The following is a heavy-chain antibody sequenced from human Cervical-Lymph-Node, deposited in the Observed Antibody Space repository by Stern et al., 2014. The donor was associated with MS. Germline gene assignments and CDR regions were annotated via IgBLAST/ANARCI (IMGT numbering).Heavy chain of an antibody. CDR1: GYTFTAYF. V-gene: IGHV1-2*02. Sequence: QVPLVQSGAEVERPGASVKVSCKASGYTFTAYFLHWVRQAPGQGLAWMGWISPKTGSATYAQKFQDRVTMTRDTSINTGYMEVSSLRSDDTAVYYCARDRGGYSDYWGQGTLVAVSS. J-gene: IGHJ4*02. CDR3: ARDRGGYSDY. D-gene: IGHD3-16*01. CDR2: ISPKTGSA.